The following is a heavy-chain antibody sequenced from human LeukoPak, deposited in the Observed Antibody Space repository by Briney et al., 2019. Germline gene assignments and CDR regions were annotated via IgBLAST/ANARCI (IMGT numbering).Heavy chain of an antibody. CDR1: GFTFSDYA. D-gene: IGHD2-21*02. J-gene: IGHJ4*02. V-gene: IGHV3-23*01. CDR2: ITHSGLTT. Sequence: GGLRVSSAASGFTFSDYAVTWVRQAPGQGLDWVSGITHSGLTTYCVASVKGRYTISRDNSKNTLYVQMNSLRAEDTDVYDCSKVRACGGDCYENWGQGTLVTVSS. CDR3: SKVRACGGDCYEN.